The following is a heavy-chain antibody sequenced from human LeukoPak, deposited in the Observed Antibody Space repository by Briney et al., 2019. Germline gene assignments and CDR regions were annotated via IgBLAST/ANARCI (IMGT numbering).Heavy chain of an antibody. Sequence: SVKVSCKASGGTFSSYAISWVRQAPGQGLEWMGGIIPIFGTANYAQKFQGRVTITADKSTSTAYMELSSLRSEDTAVYYCARDLWTIVAYGSGIPFDPWGQGTLVTVSS. CDR2: IIPIFGTA. CDR1: GGTFSSYA. V-gene: IGHV1-69*06. J-gene: IGHJ5*02. CDR3: ARDLWTIVAYGSGIPFDP. D-gene: IGHD3-10*01.